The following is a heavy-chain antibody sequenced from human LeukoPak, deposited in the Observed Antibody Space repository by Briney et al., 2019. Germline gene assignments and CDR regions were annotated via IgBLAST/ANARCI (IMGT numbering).Heavy chain of an antibody. J-gene: IGHJ3*02. D-gene: IGHD3/OR15-3a*01. CDR3: AKGGLVHPLHI. CDR2: INGNGGST. Sequence: GGSLRLSCAASGFTFSSYAMSWVRQAPGKGLEWVSGINGNGGSTYNADSVKGRFTISRDNSKNTLYLQMNSLRAEDTAVYYCAKGGLVHPLHIWGQGTMVTVSS. CDR1: GFTFSSYA. V-gene: IGHV3-23*01.